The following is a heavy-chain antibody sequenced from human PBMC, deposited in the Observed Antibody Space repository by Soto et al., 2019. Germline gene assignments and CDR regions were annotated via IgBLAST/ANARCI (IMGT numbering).Heavy chain of an antibody. CDR3: VRRLSGNYDY. CDR1: GFTFSSYD. V-gene: IGHV3-64*01. Sequence: EVQLAESGGGMVQPGGSLRLSCVASGFTFSSYDMHWVRQAPGKGLEYVSSISSNGGTTYYANSVKGRFTISRDNSKNTLYLQMGSLRAEEMAVYYGVRRLSGNYDYWGHRTRVNVSS. J-gene: IGHJ4*01. CDR2: ISSNGGTT. D-gene: IGHD1-7*01.